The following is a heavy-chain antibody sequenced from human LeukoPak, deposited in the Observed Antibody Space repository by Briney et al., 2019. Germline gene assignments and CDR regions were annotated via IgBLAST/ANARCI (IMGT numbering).Heavy chain of an antibody. J-gene: IGHJ3*01. CDR1: GSTFSSYN. D-gene: IGHD4/OR15-4a*01. CDR2: ISSGSSYI. Sequence: GGSLRLSCAASGSTFSSYNMNWVRQAPGKGLEWVSSISSGSSYICYADSVKGRFTISRDNAKNSLYLQMNSLRAEDTALYYCARYGGNAFDVWGQGTMVTVSS. V-gene: IGHV3-21*01. CDR3: ARYGGNAFDV.